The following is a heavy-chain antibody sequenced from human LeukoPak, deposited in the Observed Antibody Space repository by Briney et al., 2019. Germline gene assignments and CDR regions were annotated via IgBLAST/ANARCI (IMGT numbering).Heavy chain of an antibody. CDR1: GYTFTSYY. CDR2: INPSGDDT. J-gene: IGHJ6*02. V-gene: IGHV1-46*01. CDR3: AGDSDYYYYGMDV. Sequence: ASVKVSCKASGYTFTSYYMHWVRQAPGQGLEWMGIINPSGDDTNYAQRFQGRVTMTRDTSTNTVYMELSSLRSEDTAVYYCAGDSDYYYYGMDVWGQGTTVTVSS.